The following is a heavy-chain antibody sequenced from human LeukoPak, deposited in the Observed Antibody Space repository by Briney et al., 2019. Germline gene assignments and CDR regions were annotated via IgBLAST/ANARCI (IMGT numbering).Heavy chain of an antibody. J-gene: IGHJ4*02. Sequence: GGSLRLSCAVSGLSLSSFAMHWVRQAPGKGLEWVTILSSNGRTQNHADSVRGRFTVSRDESTQTVYLQMNSLRREDTAIYYCARGAPGVVAFDHWGQGALVTVSS. CDR3: ARGAPGVVAFDH. V-gene: IGHV3-30*04. CDR2: LSSNGRTQ. CDR1: GLSLSSFA. D-gene: IGHD3-22*01.